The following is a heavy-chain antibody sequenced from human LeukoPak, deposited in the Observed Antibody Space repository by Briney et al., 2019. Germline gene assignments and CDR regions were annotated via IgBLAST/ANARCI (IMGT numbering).Heavy chain of an antibody. Sequence: SETLSLTCTVSGYSISNGYYWGWIRQPPGKGLEWIGSVYHSGSTYYNPSLKSRVTISVDTSKNQFSLKLTSATAADTAVYYCARGRGSYYYYFDYWGQGTLVTVSS. V-gene: IGHV4-38-2*02. D-gene: IGHD1-26*01. J-gene: IGHJ4*02. CDR2: VYHSGST. CDR3: ARGRGSYYYYFDY. CDR1: GYSISNGYY.